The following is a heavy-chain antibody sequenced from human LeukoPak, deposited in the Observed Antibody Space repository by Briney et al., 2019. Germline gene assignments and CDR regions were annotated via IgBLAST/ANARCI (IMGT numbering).Heavy chain of an antibody. CDR3: ARGYYDILTGYPY. V-gene: IGHV4-39*01. CDR1: GGSISSSSYY. Sequence: SDTLSLTCTVSGGSISSSSYYWGWIRQPPGKGLEWIGSIYYSGSTYYNPSLKSRVTISVDTSKNQFSLKLSSVTAADTAVYYCARGYYDILTGYPYWGQGTLVTVSS. D-gene: IGHD3-9*01. J-gene: IGHJ4*02. CDR2: IYYSGST.